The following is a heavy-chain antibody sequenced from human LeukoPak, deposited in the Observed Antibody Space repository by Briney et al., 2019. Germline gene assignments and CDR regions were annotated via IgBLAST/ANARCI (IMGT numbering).Heavy chain of an antibody. CDR1: GFPLGSYA. Sequence: TGXSLRLSCAASGFPLGSYAMSWVRQAPGKGLEWVSTVSGTGETTYYADSVKGRFNISRDNSKNTLYLQMNSLRPDDTAIYYCAKGHPNYYDNSGYDYWGQGTLVTVSS. CDR3: AKGHPNYYDNSGYDY. J-gene: IGHJ4*02. D-gene: IGHD3-22*01. CDR2: VSGTGETT. V-gene: IGHV3-23*01.